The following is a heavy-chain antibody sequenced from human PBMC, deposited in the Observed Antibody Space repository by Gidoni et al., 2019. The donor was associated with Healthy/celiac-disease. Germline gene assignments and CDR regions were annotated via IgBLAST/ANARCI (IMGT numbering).Heavy chain of an antibody. Sequence: EVQLLESGGGLVQPGGSLSLSCAASGFTFSSYAMSWVRQAPGKGLEWVSAISGSGGSTYYADSVKGRFTISRDNSKNTLYLQMNSLRAEDTAVYYWAKEDCSGGSCFPPYYFDYWGQGTLVTVSS. CDR3: AKEDCSGGSCFPPYYFDY. V-gene: IGHV3-23*01. CDR1: GFTFSSYA. CDR2: ISGSGGST. D-gene: IGHD2-15*01. J-gene: IGHJ4*02.